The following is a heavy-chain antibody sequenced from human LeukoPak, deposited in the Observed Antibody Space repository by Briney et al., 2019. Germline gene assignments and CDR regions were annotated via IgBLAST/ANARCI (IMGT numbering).Heavy chain of an antibody. CDR3: VRGYSFGPYGMDV. D-gene: IGHD2-15*01. J-gene: IGHJ6*02. CDR1: GFPFSSYA. V-gene: IGHV3-64D*09. Sequence: PGGSLRLSCSASGFPFSSYAMHWVRQAPGKGLEYVSAISDSGGSTYYADSVKGRFTISRDNSKNTLYLQMSSLRAEDTAVYFCVRGYSFGPYGMDVWGQGTKATDSS. CDR2: ISDSGGST.